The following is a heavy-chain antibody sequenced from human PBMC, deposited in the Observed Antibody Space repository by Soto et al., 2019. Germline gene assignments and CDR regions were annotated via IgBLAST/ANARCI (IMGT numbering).Heavy chain of an antibody. CDR2: IYYSGST. D-gene: IGHD3-10*01. V-gene: IGHV4-30-4*01. J-gene: IGHJ4*02. Sequence: SETLSLTCTVTGGSISSGDYYWSWIRQPPGKGLEWIGYIYYSGSTYYNPSLKSRVTISVDTSKNQFSLKLSSVTAADTAVHYCARDKVRGVDYWGQGTLVTVSS. CDR1: GGSISSGDYY. CDR3: ARDKVRGVDY.